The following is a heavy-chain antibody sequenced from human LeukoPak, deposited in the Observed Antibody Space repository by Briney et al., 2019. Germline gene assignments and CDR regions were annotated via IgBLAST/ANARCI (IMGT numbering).Heavy chain of an antibody. CDR2: IDPGDSYT. CDR1: GYGFTSYW. V-gene: IGHV5-10-1*01. CDR3: ARRGYSYAYDY. J-gene: IGHJ4*02. Sequence: GESLKISCKGSGYGFTSYWITWVRQMPGKGLEWMGRIDPGDSYTIYNPSFQGHVTISTDKSIRTAYLQWSSLAASDTAMYYCARRGYSYAYDYWGQGTLVTVSS. D-gene: IGHD5-18*01.